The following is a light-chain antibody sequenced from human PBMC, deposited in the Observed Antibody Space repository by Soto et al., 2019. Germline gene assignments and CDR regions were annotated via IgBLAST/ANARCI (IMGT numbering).Light chain of an antibody. Sequence: DIQMTQSPSTLSASVGDRVTITCRASQSISRWLAWYQQKPGKAPTVLIYDVSTLESGVPSRFSGGGSVTDFTLTIPTLQLDVLPTYYGQEYIINSRTFAKG. CDR1: QSISRW. CDR3: QEYIINSRT. J-gene: IGKJ1*01. V-gene: IGKV1-5*01. CDR2: DVS.